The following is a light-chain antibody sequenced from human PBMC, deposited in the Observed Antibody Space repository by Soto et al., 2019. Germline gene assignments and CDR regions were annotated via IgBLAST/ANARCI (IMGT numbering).Light chain of an antibody. CDR3: QQFNSYSRV. CDR2: DAS. Sequence: IQMTQSPSTLSASVGERVTITCRASQSISNWLAWYQQRPGKSPNLLIFDASKLQSGVPSRFSGSGSGTEFTLTISSLQPDDVATYYCQQFNSYSRVFGQGTKVDIK. V-gene: IGKV1-5*01. CDR1: QSISNW. J-gene: IGKJ1*01.